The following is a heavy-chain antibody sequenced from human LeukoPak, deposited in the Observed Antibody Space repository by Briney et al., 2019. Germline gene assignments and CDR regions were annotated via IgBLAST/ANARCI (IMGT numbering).Heavy chain of an antibody. J-gene: IGHJ4*02. CDR2: IDHSGST. V-gene: IGHV4-34*01. D-gene: IGHD4-17*01. CDR3: ARGGIYDYGDYRSFDY. CDR1: GGSFSGYY. Sequence: SETLSLTCAVYGGSFSGYYWSWIRQPPGKGLEWIGEIDHSGSTNYNPSLKSRVAISVDTSKNQFSLKLSSVTAADTAVYYCARGGIYDYGDYRSFDYWGQGTLVTVSS.